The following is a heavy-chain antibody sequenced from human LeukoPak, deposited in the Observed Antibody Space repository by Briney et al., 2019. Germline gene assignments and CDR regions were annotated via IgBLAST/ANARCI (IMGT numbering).Heavy chain of an antibody. CDR2: INPNSGGT. CDR1: GYTFTGYY. J-gene: IGHJ4*02. V-gene: IGHV1-2*02. CDR3: ARDLGYSYGNDY. Sequence: ASVKVSCKASGYTFTGYYMHWVRQAPGQGLEWMGWINPNSGGTNYAQKLQGRVTMTTDTSTSTAYMELRSLRSDDTAVYYCARDLGYSYGNDYWGQGTLVTVSS. D-gene: IGHD5-18*01.